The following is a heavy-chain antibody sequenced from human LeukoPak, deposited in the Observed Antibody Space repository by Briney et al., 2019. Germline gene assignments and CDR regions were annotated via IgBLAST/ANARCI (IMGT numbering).Heavy chain of an antibody. V-gene: IGHV3-23*01. CDR1: GFTFSSYA. CDR3: AKVGQWLVLGPFVY. J-gene: IGHJ4*02. CDR2: IGGSGGST. D-gene: IGHD6-19*01. Sequence: GGSLRLSCAASGFTFSSYAMSWVRQAPGKGLEWVSAIGGSGGSTYYADSVKGRFTISRDNSKNTLYLQMNSLRAEDTAVYYCAKVGQWLVLGPFVYWGQGTLVTVSS.